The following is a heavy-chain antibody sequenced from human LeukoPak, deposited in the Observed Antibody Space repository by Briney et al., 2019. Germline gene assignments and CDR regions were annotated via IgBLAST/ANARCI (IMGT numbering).Heavy chain of an antibody. CDR1: GYSFSNYW. CDR3: ARRSSDGQIDY. J-gene: IGHJ4*02. CDR2: IFPRDSDT. Sequence: GESLKISCKASGYSFSNYWIGWVRQVPGKGLDSMGIIFPRDSDTRYSPSFQGQVTISADKSIATAYLQWSSLKASDTAIYYCARRSSDGQIDYWGQGTLVTVSS. V-gene: IGHV5-51*01. D-gene: IGHD2-2*01.